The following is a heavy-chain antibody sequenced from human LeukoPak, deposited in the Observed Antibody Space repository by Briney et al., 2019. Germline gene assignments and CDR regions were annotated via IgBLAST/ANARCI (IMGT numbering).Heavy chain of an antibody. Sequence: SETLSLTCTISGGSISSDYWSWIRQPPGKGLEWIGYIYYSGDTNYNPSHKSRVTISVDTSKNQFSLKLSSVTAADTAVYYCARSGYSYGLVDYWGQGTLVTVSS. J-gene: IGHJ4*02. V-gene: IGHV4-59*01. CDR3: ARSGYSYGLVDY. D-gene: IGHD5-18*01. CDR1: GGSISSDY. CDR2: IYYSGDT.